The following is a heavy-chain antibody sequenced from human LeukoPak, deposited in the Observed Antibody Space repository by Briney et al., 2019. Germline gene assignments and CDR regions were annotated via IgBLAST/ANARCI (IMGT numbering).Heavy chain of an antibody. CDR3: AKHYYGSGSQKYYFDY. CDR2: VRNDGGDK. CDR1: GFTFSSYA. V-gene: IGHV3-30*02. Sequence: GGSLRLSCAASGFTFSSYAMSWVRQAPGKGLEWVTMVRNDGGDKYHADSVRGRFTISRDNSKNTLYLQMNSLRPEDTAVYYCAKHYYGSGSQKYYFDYWGQGTLVTVSS. D-gene: IGHD3-10*01. J-gene: IGHJ4*02.